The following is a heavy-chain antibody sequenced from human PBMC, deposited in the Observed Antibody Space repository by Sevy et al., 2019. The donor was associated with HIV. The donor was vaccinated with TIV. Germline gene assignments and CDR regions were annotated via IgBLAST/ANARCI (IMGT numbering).Heavy chain of an antibody. Sequence: SETLSLTCAVSGGSIRSYYWSWIRQSPGKGLEWIGSIDYSGSTNYNPSLKSRVSMSIDTSTNRFSLRLSSVTAADTALYYCGGLDYHYYHAMDVWGQWTTVTVSS. V-gene: IGHV4-59*03. D-gene: IGHD3-10*01. CDR2: IDYSGST. CDR3: GGLDYHYYHAMDV. CDR1: GGSIRSYY. J-gene: IGHJ6*02.